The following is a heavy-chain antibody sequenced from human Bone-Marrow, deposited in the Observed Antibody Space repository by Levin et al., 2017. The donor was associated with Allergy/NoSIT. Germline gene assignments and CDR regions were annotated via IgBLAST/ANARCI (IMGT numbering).Heavy chain of an antibody. CDR3: SSLKVLLNVPYGLDV. CDR1: GDSISSSRW. CDR2: IYYGGNT. D-gene: IGHD2-8*01. V-gene: IGHV4-4*02. J-gene: IGHJ6*02. Sequence: SETLSLTCAVSGDSISSSRWWSWVRQPPGKGLEWIGEIYYGGNTIYNPSLKSRVTISIDRSNNQFSLKLNSVTAADTAVYYCSSLKVLLNVPYGLDVWGQGTTVTVSS.